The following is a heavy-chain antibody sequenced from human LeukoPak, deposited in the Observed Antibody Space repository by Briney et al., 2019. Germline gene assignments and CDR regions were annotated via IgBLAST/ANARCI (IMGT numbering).Heavy chain of an antibody. CDR2: IRSKAYGGTT. Sequence: GSLRLSCAASGFTFSSYNINWVRQAPGKGLEWVGFIRSKAYGGTTEYAASVKGRFTISRDDSKSIAYLQMNSLKTEDTAVYYCTRDTDYFDYWGQGTLVTVSS. CDR1: GFTFSSYN. D-gene: IGHD4-17*01. CDR3: TRDTDYFDY. V-gene: IGHV3-49*04. J-gene: IGHJ4*02.